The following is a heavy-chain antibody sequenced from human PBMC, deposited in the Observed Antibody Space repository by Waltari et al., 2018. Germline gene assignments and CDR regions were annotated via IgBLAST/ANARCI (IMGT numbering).Heavy chain of an antibody. CDR1: GGSISSSSYY. V-gene: IGHV4-39*07. CDR3: ARDYGDFSNWFDP. Sequence: QLQLQESGPGLVKPSETLSLTCTVSGGSISSSSYYPGWSRQPPGKGLEWIGSIYYSGSTYYNPSLKSRVTISVDTSKNQFSLKLSSVTAADTAVYYCARDYGDFSNWFDPWGQGTLVTVSS. CDR2: IYYSGST. D-gene: IGHD4-17*01. J-gene: IGHJ5*02.